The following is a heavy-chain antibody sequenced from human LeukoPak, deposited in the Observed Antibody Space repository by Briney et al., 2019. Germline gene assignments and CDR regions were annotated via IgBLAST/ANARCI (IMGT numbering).Heavy chain of an antibody. D-gene: IGHD4-23*01. CDR3: ARVNDYGGNDDAFDI. CDR2: ISCSGSII. Sequence: GASLILSCAASGFTFSSYEMNWVRQAPGKGLEWVSYISCSGSIILHADSVKVRCTISRDNAKNSLYLHMNSLRAEDTAVYYCARVNDYGGNDDAFDIWGQGTMVTVSS. V-gene: IGHV3-48*03. J-gene: IGHJ3*02. CDR1: GFTFSSYE.